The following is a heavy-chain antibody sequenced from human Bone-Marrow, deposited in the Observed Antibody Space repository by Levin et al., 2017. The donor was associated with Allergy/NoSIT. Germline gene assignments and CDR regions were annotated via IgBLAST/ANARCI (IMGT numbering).Heavy chain of an antibody. D-gene: IGHD2-2*01. J-gene: IGHJ4*02. CDR2: ISSDGDTR. CDR1: GFTFRSYA. V-gene: IGHV3-64D*06. Sequence: GGSLRLSCSASGFTFRSYAMHWVRQAPGKGLEFVSGISSDGDTRYYADSVKGRFTISRDNSKNTLYLQMSSLKTEDTAVYYCVRSPAIVAAAKVPFDYWGQGTLVTVSS. CDR3: VRSPAIVAAAKVPFDY.